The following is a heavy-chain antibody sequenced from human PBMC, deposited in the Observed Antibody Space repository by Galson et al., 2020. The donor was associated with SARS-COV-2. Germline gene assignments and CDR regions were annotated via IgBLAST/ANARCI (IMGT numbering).Heavy chain of an antibody. D-gene: IGHD3-16*02. CDR2: SYYSWST. Sequence: SETLSLTCTVSGGSISSYYWSWSRQPPGKGLEWIGYSYYSWSTNYNPSLKRRVTISVDTSKNQFSLKLRSVTAADTAVYYCARGDYVWGSYRAWGQGTLVTVSS. CDR3: ARGDYVWGSYRA. V-gene: IGHV4-59*01. CDR1: GGSISSYY. J-gene: IGHJ4*02.